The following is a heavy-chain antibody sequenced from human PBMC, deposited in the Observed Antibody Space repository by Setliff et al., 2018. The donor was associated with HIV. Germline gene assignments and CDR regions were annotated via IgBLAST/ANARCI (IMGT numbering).Heavy chain of an antibody. CDR1: GDSISTDY. CDR3: TRSNWGSTPDFDY. D-gene: IGHD7-27*01. V-gene: IGHV4-4*08. CDR2: IYNSAST. Sequence: SETLSLTCTVSGDSISTDYWTWIRQPPGKGLEWIGYIYNSASTSYNPSLKSRFTISRDNSKNTLYLQMNSLKTEDTAVYYCTRSNWGSTPDFDYWGQGTMVTVSS. J-gene: IGHJ4*02.